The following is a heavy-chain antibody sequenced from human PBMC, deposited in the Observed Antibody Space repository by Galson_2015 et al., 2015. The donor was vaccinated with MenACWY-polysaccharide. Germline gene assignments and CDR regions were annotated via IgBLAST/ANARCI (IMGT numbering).Heavy chain of an antibody. CDR1: GDTFSSFG. V-gene: IGHV1-69*04. CDR2: IIPILGVT. Sequence: QSGAEVKKPGESLRISCKASGDTFSSFGITWVRQAPGQGLEWMGRIIPILGVTDHAQRFQGRVTITANRSTNTAYMELSNLRSEDTAVYYCARARLRTTKVVTPDYYFDYWGQGTLVTVSS. J-gene: IGHJ4*02. CDR3: ARARLRTTKVVTPDYYFDY. D-gene: IGHD2-21*02.